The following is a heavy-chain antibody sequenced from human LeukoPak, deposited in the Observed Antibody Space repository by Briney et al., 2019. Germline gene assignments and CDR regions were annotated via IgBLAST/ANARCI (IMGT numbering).Heavy chain of an antibody. V-gene: IGHV3-23*01. CDR2: ISGIGGTT. Sequence: GGSLRLSCAASGFTFSSYWMGWVRKAPGKGLEWVSAISGIGGTTYYADSVKGRFTISRDNSKNTLYLQMNSLRAEDTAVYFCAKGISGSFINLGDYWGQGTLVTVSS. CDR1: GFTFSSYW. D-gene: IGHD1-26*01. J-gene: IGHJ4*02. CDR3: AKGISGSFINLGDY.